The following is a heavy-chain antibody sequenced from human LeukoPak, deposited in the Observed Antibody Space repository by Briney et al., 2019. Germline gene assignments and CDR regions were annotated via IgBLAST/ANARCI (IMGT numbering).Heavy chain of an antibody. V-gene: IGHV3-23*01. J-gene: IGHJ4*02. D-gene: IGHD2-15*01. CDR1: GFTFSSYA. Sequence: GGSLRLSCAASGFTFSSYAMSWVRQAPGKGLEWVSAISGSGGSTYYADSVKGRFTISRDNSKNTLYLQMNSLRAEDMAVYYCAKGDVVVVPELGYFDYWGQGTLVTVSS. CDR3: AKGDVVVVPELGYFDY. CDR2: ISGSGGST.